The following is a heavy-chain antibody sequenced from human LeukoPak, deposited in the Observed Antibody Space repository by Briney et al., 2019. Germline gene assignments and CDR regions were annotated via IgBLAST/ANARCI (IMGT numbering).Heavy chain of an antibody. CDR1: GGSISTYH. CDR3: AREVRASYQQNDAFDI. V-gene: IGHV4-4*07. J-gene: IGHJ3*02. CDR2: IYASGST. D-gene: IGHD2-2*01. Sequence: SETLSLTCSISGGSISTYHWNWIRQPAGKGLEWIGRIYASGSTDYNPSLKSRVTMSVDTSKNQFSLKLSSVTAADTAVYYCAREVRASYQQNDAFDIWGQGTMVTVSS.